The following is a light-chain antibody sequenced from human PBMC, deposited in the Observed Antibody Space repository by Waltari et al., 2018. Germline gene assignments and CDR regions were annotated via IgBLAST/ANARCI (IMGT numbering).Light chain of an antibody. J-gene: IGKJ2*01. CDR2: WAS. Sequence: DIVMTQSPDSLALSLGERATIKCKSSQSVLYNSNSKNYLAWYQQKPGQPPKLRISWASTRESGVPDRFSGSGSGTDFTLIISNLQAEDVAVYYCQQYYNIPRTFGQGTKLEI. CDR3: QQYYNIPRT. V-gene: IGKV4-1*01. CDR1: QSVLYNSNSKNY.